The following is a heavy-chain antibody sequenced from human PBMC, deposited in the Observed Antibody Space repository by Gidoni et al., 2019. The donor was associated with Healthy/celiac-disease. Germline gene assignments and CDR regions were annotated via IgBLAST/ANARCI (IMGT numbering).Heavy chain of an antibody. CDR1: GGSIRRYY. V-gene: IGHV4-59*08. CDR2: IYYSGST. D-gene: IGHD3-9*01. Sequence: QVQLQESGPGLVKPSETLSLTCSVAGGSIRRYYWSRIRQPPGKGLEWIGYIYYSGSTNYNPSLKSRVTISVDTSKNQFSLKLSSVTAADTAVYYCARQTTYYDILTGYYPRYYFDYWGQGTLVTVSS. J-gene: IGHJ4*02. CDR3: ARQTTYYDILTGYYPRYYFDY.